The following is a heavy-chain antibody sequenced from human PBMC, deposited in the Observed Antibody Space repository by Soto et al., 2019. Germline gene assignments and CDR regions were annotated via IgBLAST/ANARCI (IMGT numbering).Heavy chain of an antibody. J-gene: IGHJ4*02. Sequence: PGGSLRLSCAASGFTFSSYAMSWVRQAPGKGLEWVSVISNSGGATYYADSVKGRFTISRDNSKNTLFLQMNSLRAENTAVYYCAKLSSSGWYGHIDYWGQGTLVTVSS. CDR2: ISNSGGAT. CDR1: GFTFSSYA. CDR3: AKLSSSGWYGHIDY. D-gene: IGHD6-19*01. V-gene: IGHV3-23*01.